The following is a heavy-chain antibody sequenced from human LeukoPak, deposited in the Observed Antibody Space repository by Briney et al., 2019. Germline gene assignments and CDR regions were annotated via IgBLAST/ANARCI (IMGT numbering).Heavy chain of an antibody. Sequence: GGSLRLSCAASGFTFSSYAMSWVRQAPGKGLKWVSAISGSGGSTYYADSVKGRFTISRDNSKNTLYLQMNSLRAEDTAVYYCAKATTYYYDSSGYYLYYYYYGMDVWGQGTTVTVSS. V-gene: IGHV3-23*01. CDR3: AKATTYYYDSSGYYLYYYYYGMDV. J-gene: IGHJ6*02. D-gene: IGHD3-22*01. CDR2: ISGSGGST. CDR1: GFTFSSYA.